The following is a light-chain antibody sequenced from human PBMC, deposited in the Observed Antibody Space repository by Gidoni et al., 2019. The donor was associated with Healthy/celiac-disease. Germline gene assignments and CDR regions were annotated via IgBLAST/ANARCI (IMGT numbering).Light chain of an antibody. V-gene: IGKV1-39*01. Sequence: DIPMTQSPSSLSASVGDRVTITCRASQSISSYLNWYQQKPGQAPKLLIYAASSLQSGVPSMFSGSGSGTDFTLTISSLQPEDFATYYCQQSYSTPPTFGGGTKVEIK. J-gene: IGKJ4*01. CDR2: AAS. CDR3: QQSYSTPPT. CDR1: QSISSY.